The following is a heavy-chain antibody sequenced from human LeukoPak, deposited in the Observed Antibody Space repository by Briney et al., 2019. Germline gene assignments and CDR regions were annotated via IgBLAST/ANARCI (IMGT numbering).Heavy chain of an antibody. J-gene: IGHJ4*02. CDR1: GFTFSSYA. D-gene: IGHD3-22*01. Sequence: GGSLRLSCAASGFTFSSYAMSWVRQAPGKGLEWVSAISGSGGSTYYADSVKGRFTISRDNSKNTLYLQMNSLRAEDTAVYYCAAWPGADYYDSRGFDYWGQGTLVTVSS. CDR3: AAWPGADYYDSRGFDY. CDR2: ISGSGGST. V-gene: IGHV3-23*01.